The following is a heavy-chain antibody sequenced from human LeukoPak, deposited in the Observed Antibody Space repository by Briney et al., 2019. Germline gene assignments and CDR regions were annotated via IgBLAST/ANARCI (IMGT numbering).Heavy chain of an antibody. V-gene: IGHV4-59*01. CDR3: ARSSTRSSGYYYADY. CDR2: IHYSAST. D-gene: IGHD3-22*01. J-gene: IGHJ4*02. CDR1: GGSINSYH. Sequence: PSETLSLTCTVSGGSINSYHWSWIRQPPGKGLEWIGYIHYSASTNYNPSLKSGVTISVDTSKNQFSLKLSSVTAADTAVYYCARSSTRSSGYYYADYWGQGTLVTVSS.